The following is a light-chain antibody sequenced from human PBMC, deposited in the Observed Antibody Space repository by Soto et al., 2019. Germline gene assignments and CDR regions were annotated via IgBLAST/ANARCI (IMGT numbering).Light chain of an antibody. CDR3: QQTYSTSEMT. Sequence: DIQMTQSPSSLSASVGDRVTITCRTSQSISNYLNWYQQKPGKAPNLLIYAASSLQSGVPSRFSGSGSGTDFTLTISNLQPEDFASYYCQQTYSTSEMTFGPGTKVDIK. V-gene: IGKV1-39*01. J-gene: IGKJ3*01. CDR1: QSISNY. CDR2: AAS.